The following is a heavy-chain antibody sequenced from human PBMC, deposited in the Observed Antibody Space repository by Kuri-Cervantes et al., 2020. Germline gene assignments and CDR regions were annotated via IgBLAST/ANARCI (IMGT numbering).Heavy chain of an antibody. V-gene: IGHV3-48*03. J-gene: IGHJ4*02. D-gene: IGHD3-10*01. CDR1: GFTFTRYA. CDR2: ISSSGSTI. CDR3: ARSKPFGESYFDN. Sequence: GESLKISCAASGFTFTRYAMTWVRQAPGKGLEWVSYISSSGSTIYYADSVKGRFTISRDNAKNSLYLQMNSLRAEDTAVYYCARSKPFGESYFDNWGQGTLVTVSS.